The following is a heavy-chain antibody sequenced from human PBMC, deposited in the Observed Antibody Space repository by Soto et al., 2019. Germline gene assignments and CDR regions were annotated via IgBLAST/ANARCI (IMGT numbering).Heavy chain of an antibody. J-gene: IGHJ4*02. CDR2: ISGSGGST. V-gene: IGHV3-23*01. CDR3: ASRSSGWYFDY. CDR1: GFTFSSYA. D-gene: IGHD6-19*01. Sequence: GGSLRLSCAASGFTFSSYAMSWVRQAPGKGLEWVSIISGSGGSTYYADSVKGRFTISRDNSKNTLYLQMNSLRAEDTALYYCASRSSGWYFDYWGQGTLVTDSS.